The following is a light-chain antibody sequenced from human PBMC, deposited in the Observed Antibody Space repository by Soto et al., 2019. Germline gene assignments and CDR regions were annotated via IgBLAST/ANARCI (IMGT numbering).Light chain of an antibody. CDR3: QQSFSKFLYT. Sequence: DIQMTQSPSTLPASVGDRVTITCRASQSISNWLAWYQQKPGKAPKLLIYAASSLQSGVPSRFSGSGSGTDFTLTISSLQPEDFATYYCQQSFSKFLYTFGQGTRLEIK. J-gene: IGKJ5*01. CDR1: QSISNW. V-gene: IGKV1-39*01. CDR2: AAS.